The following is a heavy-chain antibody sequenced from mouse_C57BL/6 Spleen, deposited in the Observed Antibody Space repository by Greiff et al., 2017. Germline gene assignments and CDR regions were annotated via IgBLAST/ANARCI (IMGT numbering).Heavy chain of an antibody. V-gene: IGHV1-50*01. Sequence: QVQLQQPGAELVKPGASVKLSCKASGYTFTSYWMQWVKQRPGQGLEWIGEIDPSDSYTNYNQKFKGKATLTVDTSSSTAYMQLSSLTSEDSAVYYCAAYYDSFAYWGQGTLVTVSA. D-gene: IGHD2-4*01. CDR1: GYTFTSYW. J-gene: IGHJ3*01. CDR3: AAYYDSFAY. CDR2: IDPSDSYT.